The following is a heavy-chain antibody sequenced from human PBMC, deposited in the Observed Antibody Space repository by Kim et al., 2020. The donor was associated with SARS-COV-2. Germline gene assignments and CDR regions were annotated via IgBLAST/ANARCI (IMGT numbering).Heavy chain of an antibody. CDR3: AKERAVLGFEELFFDIHKDGTDV. Sequence: GGSLRLSCAASGFTFSSYWMHWVRQATGKGLVWVSRINSDGSSTCYADSVKGRFTISRDNAKNTLYLQMNSLRAEDTAVYYCAKERAVLGFEELFFDIHKDGTDVWGRGTTVTV. CDR2: INSDGSST. D-gene: IGHD3-10*01. J-gene: IGHJ6*02. V-gene: IGHV3-74*01. CDR1: GFTFSSYW.